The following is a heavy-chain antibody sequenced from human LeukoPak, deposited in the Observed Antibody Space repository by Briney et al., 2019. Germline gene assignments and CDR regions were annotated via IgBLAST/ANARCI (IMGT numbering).Heavy chain of an antibody. CDR2: ISGSSSTI. CDR1: GFTFSDYY. Sequence: GGSLRLSCAASGFTFSDYYMSWIRQAPGKGLEWLSYISGSSSTIYYADSVKGRFTISRDNAKNSLYLQMNSLRAEDTAVCYCARERAEWENYWGQGTLVTVSS. D-gene: IGHD1-26*01. V-gene: IGHV3-11*04. J-gene: IGHJ4*02. CDR3: ARERAEWENY.